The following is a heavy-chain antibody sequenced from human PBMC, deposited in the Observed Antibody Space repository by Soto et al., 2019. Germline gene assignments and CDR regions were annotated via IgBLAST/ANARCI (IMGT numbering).Heavy chain of an antibody. D-gene: IGHD3-10*01. CDR3: AASRKGSGSYLGTDY. CDR2: IYYSGST. CDR1: GGSISSGGYY. V-gene: IGHV4-31*03. Sequence: PSETLSLTCTVSGGSISSGGYYWSWIRQHPGKGLEWIGYIYYSGSTYYNQSLKSRVTISVDTSKNQFSLKLSSVTAADTAVYYCAASRKGSGSYLGTDYWGQGALVTVSS. J-gene: IGHJ4*02.